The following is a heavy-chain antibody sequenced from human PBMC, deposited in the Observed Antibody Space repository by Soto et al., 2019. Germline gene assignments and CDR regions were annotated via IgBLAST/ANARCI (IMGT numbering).Heavy chain of an antibody. CDR2: IFHSGGT. J-gene: IGHJ5*02. V-gene: IGHV4-30-2*01. CDR1: GGSISSGAYS. D-gene: IGHD1-1*01. Sequence: SETLSLICSVSGGSISSGAYSWGWIRQPPVKGPEWIGYIFHSGGTYYNPSLKSRVTMSVDTSKNQFSLKVTSMTAADTAVYFCAREDNSFNSFDPWGQGTLVTVS. CDR3: AREDNSFNSFDP.